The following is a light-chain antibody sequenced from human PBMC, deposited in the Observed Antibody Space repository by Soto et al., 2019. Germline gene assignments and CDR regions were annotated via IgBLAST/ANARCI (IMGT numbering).Light chain of an antibody. CDR1: SGSIANNY. CDR2: EDN. Sequence: NFMLTQPHSVSESPGKTVTMSCTRSSGSIANNYVQWYQQRPGSSPTTVIYEDNQRPSGVPDRFSGSIDSSSHSASLTNSGLKTEDEADYYCQSYDNNNHWVFGGGTKLTVL. CDR3: QSYDNNNHWV. J-gene: IGLJ3*02. V-gene: IGLV6-57*01.